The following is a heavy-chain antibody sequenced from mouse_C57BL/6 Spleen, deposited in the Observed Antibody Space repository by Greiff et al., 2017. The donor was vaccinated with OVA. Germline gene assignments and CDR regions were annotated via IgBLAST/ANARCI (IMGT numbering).Heavy chain of an antibody. V-gene: IGHV1-26*01. CDR3: ARSHDYDPYYFDY. D-gene: IGHD2-4*01. CDR2: INPNNGGT. J-gene: IGHJ2*01. Sequence: EVKLVESGPELVKPGASVKISCKASGYTFTDYYMNWVKQSHGKSLEWIGDINPNNGGTSYNQKFKGKATLTVDKSSSTAYMELRSLTSEDSAVYYCARSHDYDPYYFDYWGQGTTLTVSS. CDR1: GYTFTDYY.